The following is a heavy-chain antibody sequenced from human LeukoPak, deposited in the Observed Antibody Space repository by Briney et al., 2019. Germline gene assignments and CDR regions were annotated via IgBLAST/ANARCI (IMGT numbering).Heavy chain of an antibody. Sequence: TSETLSLTCTVSGGSISGFCWSWIRQPPGKGLEYIGDVCYSGSTNYNPSLKTRVTISGDTSKSQLSLKMTSVTAADTAMYYCARGGGSPDYWGQGTLVTVSS. D-gene: IGHD3-16*01. V-gene: IGHV4-59*01. CDR2: VCYSGST. J-gene: IGHJ4*02. CDR3: ARGGGSPDY. CDR1: GGSISGFC.